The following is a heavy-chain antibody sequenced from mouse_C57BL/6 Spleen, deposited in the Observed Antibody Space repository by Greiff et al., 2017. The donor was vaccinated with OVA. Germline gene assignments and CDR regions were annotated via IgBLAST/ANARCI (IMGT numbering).Heavy chain of an antibody. J-gene: IGHJ1*03. CDR2: IWRGGST. Sequence: VQLQQSGPGLVQPSQSLSITCTVSGFSLTSYGVHWVRQSPGKGLEWLGVIWRGGSTDYNAAFMSRLSITKDNSKSQVFFKMNSLQADDTAIYYCAKNGDYGSSYEGYFDVWGTGTTVTVSS. CDR1: GFSLTSYG. D-gene: IGHD1-1*01. V-gene: IGHV2-5*01. CDR3: AKNGDYGSSYEGYFDV.